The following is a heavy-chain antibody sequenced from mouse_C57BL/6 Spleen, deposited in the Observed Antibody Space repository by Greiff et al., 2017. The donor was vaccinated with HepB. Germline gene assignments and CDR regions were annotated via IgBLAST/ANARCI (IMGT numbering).Heavy chain of an antibody. CDR3: ARRPYYYAMDY. V-gene: IGHV1-52*01. CDR1: GYTFTSYW. CDR2: IDPSDSET. Sequence: QVQLQQPGAELVRPGSSVKLSCKASGYTFTSYWMHWVKQRPIQGLEWIGNIDPSDSETHYNQKFKDKATLTVDKSSSTAYMQLSSLTSEDSEVYYCARRPYYYAMDYWGQGTSVTVSS. J-gene: IGHJ4*01.